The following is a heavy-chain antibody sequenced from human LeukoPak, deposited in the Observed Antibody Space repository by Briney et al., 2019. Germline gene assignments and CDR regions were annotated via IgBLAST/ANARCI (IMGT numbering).Heavy chain of an antibody. CDR1: GYTFTSYG. Sequence: ASVKVSCKASGYTFTSYGISWVRQAPGQGLEWMGWISAYNGNTNYAQKLQGRVTMTTDTSTSTAYMELRSLRSDDTAVYYCARGPDIVLMVYALFGMDVWGQGTTVTVSS. CDR3: ARGPDIVLMVYALFGMDV. J-gene: IGHJ6*02. V-gene: IGHV1-18*01. CDR2: ISAYNGNT. D-gene: IGHD2-8*01.